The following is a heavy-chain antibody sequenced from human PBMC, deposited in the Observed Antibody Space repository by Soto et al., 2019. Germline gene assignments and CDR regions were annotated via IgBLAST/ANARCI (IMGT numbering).Heavy chain of an antibody. CDR3: ARHRRFTTVDWSGYSKTWFAP. V-gene: IGHV4-39*01. CDR1: GGSISSGRNF. D-gene: IGHD3-3*01. J-gene: IGHJ5*01. CDR2: IFSSGSS. Sequence: QLQLQESGPGLVKPSETLSLTCAVSGGSISSGRNFWGWIRQPPGKGLEWIGSIFSSGSSYYNPSLQSRVTISLATSKNHVSLRVNSVTAADTAVYYCARHRRFTTVDWSGYSKTWFAPWGQGIRVTVSS.